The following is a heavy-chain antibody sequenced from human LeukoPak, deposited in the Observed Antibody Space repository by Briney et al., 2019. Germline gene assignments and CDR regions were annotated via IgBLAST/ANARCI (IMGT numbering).Heavy chain of an antibody. CDR1: GGSFSGYY. CDR2: INHSGST. D-gene: IGHD6-13*01. J-gene: IGHJ5*02. Sequence: SESLSLTCAVYGGSFSGYYWTWIRQPPGKGLEWIGEINHSGSTNYNPSLKSRVTISVDTSKNQFSLKLTSVTAADTAVYYCARLRIAAAATQYNWSDPWGQGTLVTVSS. V-gene: IGHV4-34*01. CDR3: ARLRIAAAATQYNWSDP.